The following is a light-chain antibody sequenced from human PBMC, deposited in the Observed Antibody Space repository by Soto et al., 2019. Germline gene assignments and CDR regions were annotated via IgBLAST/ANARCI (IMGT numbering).Light chain of an antibody. CDR2: DAS. CDR1: QSVSTY. J-gene: IGKJ4*01. CDR3: QQRYNWPPLT. V-gene: IGKV3-11*01. Sequence: EIVLTQSPATLSLSPGERATLSCRASQSVSTYLAWYQLRPGQAPRLLIYDASNRATGIPARFSGSGSGTDFPLTISSLEPEDFAVYYCQQRYNWPPLTFGGGTRVEIK.